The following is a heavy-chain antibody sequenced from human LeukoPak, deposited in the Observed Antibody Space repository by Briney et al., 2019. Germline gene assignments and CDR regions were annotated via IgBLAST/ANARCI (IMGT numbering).Heavy chain of an antibody. CDR1: GGSISSGGYY. Sequence: PSETLSLTCTVSGGSISSGGYYWSWIRQHPGKGLEWIGYIYYSGSTYYNPSLKSRVTISVDTSKNQFSLKLSSVTAADTAVYYCARELAAAGNFDYWGQGTLVTVSS. J-gene: IGHJ4*02. CDR3: ARELAAAGNFDY. CDR2: IYYSGST. V-gene: IGHV4-31*03. D-gene: IGHD6-13*01.